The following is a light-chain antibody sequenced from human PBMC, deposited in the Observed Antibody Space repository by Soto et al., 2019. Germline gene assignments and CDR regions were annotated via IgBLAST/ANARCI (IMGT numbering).Light chain of an antibody. CDR1: QSVSSN. CDR3: QQYGSSPLIT. Sequence: EIVMTQSPATLSVSLGERATLSCRASQSVSSNLAWYQLKPGQAPRLLIYGASTRATGIPARFSGSGSGTDFTLTISRLEPEDFAVYYCQQYGSSPLITFGQGTRLEIK. V-gene: IGKV3-15*01. CDR2: GAS. J-gene: IGKJ5*01.